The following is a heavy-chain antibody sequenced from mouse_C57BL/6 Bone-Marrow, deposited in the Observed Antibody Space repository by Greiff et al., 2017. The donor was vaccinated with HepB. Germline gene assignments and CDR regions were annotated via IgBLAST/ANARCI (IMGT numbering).Heavy chain of an antibody. Sequence: QVQLQQPGAELVKPGASVKVSCKASGYTFTSYWMHWVKQRPGQGLEWIGRIHHSDSDTNYNQKFKGKATLTVDNSSSTAYMQLSSLTSEDSAVYYCAIGGGYYWGQGTTLTVSS. D-gene: IGHD1-1*02. CDR3: AIGGGYY. V-gene: IGHV1-74*01. CDR1: GYTFTSYW. CDR2: IHHSDSDT. J-gene: IGHJ2*01.